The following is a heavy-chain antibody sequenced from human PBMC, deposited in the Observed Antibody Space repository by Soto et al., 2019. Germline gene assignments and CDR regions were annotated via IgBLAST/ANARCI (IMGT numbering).Heavy chain of an antibody. V-gene: IGHV1-8*01. CDR2: MDPNSGNT. J-gene: IGHJ6*02. D-gene: IGHD3-3*01. CDR1: GYTFTSYD. Sequence: ASVKVSCKASGYTFTSYDINWVRQATGQGLEWMGWMDPNSGNTGYAQKFQGRVTMTRNTSISTAYMELSSLRSEDTAVYYCARGLVEWYDFWSDYGMDVWGQGTTVTVSS. CDR3: ARGLVEWYDFWSDYGMDV.